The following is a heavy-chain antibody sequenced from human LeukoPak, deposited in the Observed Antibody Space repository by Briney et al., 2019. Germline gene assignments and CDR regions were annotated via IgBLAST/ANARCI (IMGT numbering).Heavy chain of an antibody. CDR3: ARVRTGELVNYYYYMDV. J-gene: IGHJ6*03. Sequence: GGSLRLSGAASGFNFSSYSMMWVRQAPGKGRVWVIYISSSSSTKYYADSVKSRFPISRDNAKNSLYLQINSLRAEDTAVYYCARVRTGELVNYYYYMDVWGKGPTVTVSS. D-gene: IGHD7-27*01. V-gene: IGHV3-48*04. CDR2: ISSSSSTK. CDR1: GFNFSSYS.